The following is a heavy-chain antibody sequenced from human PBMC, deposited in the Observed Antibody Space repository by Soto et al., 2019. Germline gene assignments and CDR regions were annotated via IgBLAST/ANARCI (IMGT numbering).Heavy chain of an antibody. CDR2: IIPIFGTA. V-gene: IGHV1-69*13. J-gene: IGHJ3*02. D-gene: IGHD3-10*01. CDR1: GGTFSSYA. Sequence: GASVKVSCKASGGTFSSYAISWVRQAPGQGLEWMGGIIPIFGTANYAQKFQGRVTITADESTSTAYMELSSLRSEDTAVYYSATSALTTGDFDIWGQGTMVTVSS. CDR3: ATSALTTGDFDI.